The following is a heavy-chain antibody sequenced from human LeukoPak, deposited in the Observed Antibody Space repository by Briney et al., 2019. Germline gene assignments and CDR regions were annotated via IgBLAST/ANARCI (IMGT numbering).Heavy chain of an antibody. V-gene: IGHV1-3*01. CDR2: INAGNGNT. D-gene: IGHD3-3*01. Sequence: ASVKVSCKASGYTFTSYAMHWVRQAPGQRLEWMGWINAGNGNTKYSQKFQGRVTITRDTSASTAYMELSSLRSEDTAVYYCARGYYDFWSGPNWFDPWGQGTLVTVSS. J-gene: IGHJ5*02. CDR1: GYTFTSYA. CDR3: ARGYYDFWSGPNWFDP.